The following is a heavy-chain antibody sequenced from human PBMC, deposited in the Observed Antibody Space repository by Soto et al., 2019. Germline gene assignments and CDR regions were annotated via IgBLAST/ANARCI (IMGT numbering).Heavy chain of an antibody. V-gene: IGHV3-43*01. J-gene: IGHJ5*01. CDR3: AKEGNGGSSLDS. CDR2: ISWDGGSI. CDR1: GFKFGDYM. D-gene: IGHD2-15*01. Sequence: GGSLRLSCEASGFKFGDYMMHWVRQAPGKGLEWISLISWDGGSIDYADSIKGRFTVSRDNSKTSLYLHMHSLTSDDTAFYFCAKEGNGGSSLDSWGQGTLVTVSS.